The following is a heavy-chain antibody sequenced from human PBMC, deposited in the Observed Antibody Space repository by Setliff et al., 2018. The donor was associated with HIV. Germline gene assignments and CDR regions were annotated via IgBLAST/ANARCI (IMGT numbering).Heavy chain of an antibody. CDR3: ARTPSRGGFDY. J-gene: IGHJ4*02. D-gene: IGHD3-16*01. V-gene: IGHV4-61*02. CDR1: SDSMTENLHS. Sequence: SETLSLTCTVSSDSMTENLHSWSWVRQPAGKGLEWIGRIYARGGTNYNPSLKSRVTISLDTSKNQFSLNVNSVTAADTAVYYCARTPSRGGFDYWGQGTLVTVSS. CDR2: IYARGGT.